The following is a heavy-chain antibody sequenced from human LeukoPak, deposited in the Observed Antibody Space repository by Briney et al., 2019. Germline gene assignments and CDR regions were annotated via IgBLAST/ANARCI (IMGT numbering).Heavy chain of an antibody. CDR3: ARELADYSNYPRYFEY. D-gene: IGHD4-11*01. CDR1: DYSISSGYY. J-gene: IGHJ4*02. CDR2: IYHSGNT. V-gene: IGHV4-38-2*02. Sequence: ASETLSLTCTVSDYSISSGYYWAWIRQPPGKGPEWIGSIYHSGNTYYNPSLKSRVTISVDTSKNQFSLRLTSVTAADTAVYYCARELADYSNYPRYFEYWGQGTLVTVSS.